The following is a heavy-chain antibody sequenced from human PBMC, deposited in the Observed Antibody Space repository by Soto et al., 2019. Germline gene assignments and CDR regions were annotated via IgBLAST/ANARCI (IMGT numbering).Heavy chain of an antibody. CDR3: ATDRGGYCSGGSCDEVWFDP. V-gene: IGHV1-3*05. D-gene: IGHD2-15*01. Sequence: QVQLVQSGAEEKKPGASVKVSCKASGYTFTSYPMHWVRQAPGRRLEWMGWINTGNGNTRYSQKFQGRVTITRDTSVSTAYMQLSSLRSEDTAVYYCATDRGGYCSGGSCDEVWFDPWGQGTLVTVSS. J-gene: IGHJ5*02. CDR2: INTGNGNT. CDR1: GYTFTSYP.